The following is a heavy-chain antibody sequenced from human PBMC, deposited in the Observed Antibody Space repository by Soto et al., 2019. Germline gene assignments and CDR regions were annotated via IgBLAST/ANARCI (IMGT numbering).Heavy chain of an antibody. V-gene: IGHV1-2*02. J-gene: IGHJ5*02. CDR3: ARDARIVGATTDWFDP. CDR2: INPNSGGT. D-gene: IGHD1-26*01. Sequence: ASVKVSCKASGYTFTGYYMHWVRQAPGQGLEWMGWINPNSGGTNYAQKFQGRVTMTRDTSISTAYMELSRLRSDDTAVYYCARDARIVGATTDWFDPWGQGTLVSVSS. CDR1: GYTFTGYY.